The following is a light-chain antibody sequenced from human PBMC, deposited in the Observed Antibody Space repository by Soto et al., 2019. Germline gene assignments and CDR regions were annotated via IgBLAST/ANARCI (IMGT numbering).Light chain of an antibody. Sequence: QSVLTQPPSVSAAPGQKVTISCSGSSSNIGINYVSWYRQVPGAAPKLLIYDNDKRPSGIPDRFSGSKSGTSATLGISGLQTGDEADYYCGAWDSSLSAVYVFGAGTKVTVL. V-gene: IGLV1-51*01. CDR1: SSNIGINY. J-gene: IGLJ1*01. CDR3: GAWDSSLSAVYV. CDR2: DND.